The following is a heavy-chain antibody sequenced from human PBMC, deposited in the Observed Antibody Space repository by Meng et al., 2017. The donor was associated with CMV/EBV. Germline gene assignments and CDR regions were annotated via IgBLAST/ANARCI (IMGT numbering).Heavy chain of an antibody. D-gene: IGHD1-26*01. Sequence: QLQLQDSGPGLVKPSEXLSIPCTVSGGSSSSSSYYWGWIRQPPGKGLEWIGSIYYSGSTYYNPSLKSRVTISVDTSKNQFSLKLSSVTAADTAVYYCARDEEVGATSSWGQGTLVTVSS. V-gene: IGHV4-39*07. CDR1: GGSSSSSSYY. J-gene: IGHJ5*02. CDR3: ARDEEVGATSS. CDR2: IYYSGST.